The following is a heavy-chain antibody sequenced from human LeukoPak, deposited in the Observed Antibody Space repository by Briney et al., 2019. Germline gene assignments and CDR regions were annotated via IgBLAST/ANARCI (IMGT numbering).Heavy chain of an antibody. V-gene: IGHV1-2*06. CDR3: ARGQPWENTYFDY. CDR2: INPNSGGT. D-gene: IGHD1-26*01. J-gene: IGHJ4*02. Sequence: ASVKVSCKASGYTFTGYYMHWVRQAPGQGLEWMGRINPNSGGTNYAQKFQGRVTMTRDTSISTAYMELSRLRSDDTAVYYCARGQPWENTYFDYWGQGTLVTVPS. CDR1: GYTFTGYY.